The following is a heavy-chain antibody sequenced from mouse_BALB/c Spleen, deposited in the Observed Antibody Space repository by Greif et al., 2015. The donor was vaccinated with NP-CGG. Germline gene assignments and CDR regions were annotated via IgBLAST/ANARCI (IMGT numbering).Heavy chain of an antibody. Sequence: DVKLVESGPGLVKPSQTVSLTCTVTGISITTGNYRWSWIRQSPGNKLEWIGYIYYSGTITYNPSLTSRTTIARDTSKNQFFLEMNSLTAEDTATYYCARYGYDYFDYWGQGTTLTVSS. CDR3: ARYGYDYFDY. D-gene: IGHD2-2*01. V-gene: IGHV3-5*02. CDR2: IYYSGTI. J-gene: IGHJ2*01. CDR1: GISITTGNYR.